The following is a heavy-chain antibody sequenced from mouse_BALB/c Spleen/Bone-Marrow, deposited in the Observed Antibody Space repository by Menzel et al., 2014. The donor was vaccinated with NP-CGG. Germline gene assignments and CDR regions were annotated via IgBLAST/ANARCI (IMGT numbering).Heavy chain of an antibody. CDR1: GLSLTDYG. Sequence: VQLQQSGPGLVQPSQSLSITCTVSGLSLTDYGVHWVRQSPGKGLEWLGVIWSGGNTDYNAAFISRLSIGKDNSKSQVFFKMNSLQANDTAIYYCARKSYYYGKGAMDYWGQGTSVPVSS. J-gene: IGHJ4*01. V-gene: IGHV2-2*02. CDR3: ARKSYYYGKGAMDY. CDR2: IWSGGNT. D-gene: IGHD1-1*01.